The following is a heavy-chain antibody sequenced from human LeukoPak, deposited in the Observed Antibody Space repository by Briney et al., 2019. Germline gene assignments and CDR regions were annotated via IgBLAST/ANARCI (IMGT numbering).Heavy chain of an antibody. CDR2: IKVGGSET. CDR1: GFTFNSYW. Sequence: PGGSLRLSCAASGFTFNSYWMSWVRQAPGKGLEWVASIKVGGSETYYVDSVKGRFTISRDSAKSSLDLQMNSLRPEDTAVYYCGHLHWGQGILVTVSS. V-gene: IGHV3-7*01. CDR3: GHLH. J-gene: IGHJ4*02.